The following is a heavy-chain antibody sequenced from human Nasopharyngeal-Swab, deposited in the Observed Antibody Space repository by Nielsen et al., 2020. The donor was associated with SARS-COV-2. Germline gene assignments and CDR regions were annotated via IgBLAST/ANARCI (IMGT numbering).Heavy chain of an antibody. Sequence: GESLKISFAASGFTFSSYGMHWVRQAPGKGLEWVAFIRYDGSNKYYADSVKGRFTISRDNSKNTLYLQMNSLRAEDTAVYYCAKGVGSRDGYFGLGYYYMDVWGKGTTVTVSS. CDR1: GFTFSSYG. CDR3: AKGVGSRDGYFGLGYYYMDV. D-gene: IGHD5-24*01. J-gene: IGHJ6*03. V-gene: IGHV3-30*02. CDR2: IRYDGSNK.